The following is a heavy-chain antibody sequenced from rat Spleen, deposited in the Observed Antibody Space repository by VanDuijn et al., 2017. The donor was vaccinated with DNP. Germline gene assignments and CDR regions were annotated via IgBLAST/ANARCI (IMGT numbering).Heavy chain of an antibody. CDR2: ISYEGSST. CDR3: ARRLEGDY. CDR1: GFTFSDYY. Sequence: EVQLVESGGGLVQPGRSLKLSCAASGFTFSDYYMAWVRQAPKQGLEWVASISYEGSSTYYGDSVKGRFTISRDKAKSTLYLQMNSLRSEDTATYYCARRLEGDYWGQGVMVTVSS. J-gene: IGHJ2*01. V-gene: IGHV5-22*01. D-gene: IGHD1-11*01.